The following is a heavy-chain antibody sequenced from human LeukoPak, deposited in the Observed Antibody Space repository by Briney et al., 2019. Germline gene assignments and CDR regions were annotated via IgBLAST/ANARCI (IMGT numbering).Heavy chain of an antibody. Sequence: ASVKVSCKASGYTFTSYDINWVRQAPGQGLEWMGWMNPNSGNTGYAQKFQGRVTINRNTSISTAYMELSSLRSEDTAVYYCARELCSSTSCYSSPMDVWGQGTTVTVSS. CDR2: MNPNSGNT. D-gene: IGHD2-2*01. CDR1: GYTFTSYD. J-gene: IGHJ6*02. CDR3: ARELCSSTSCYSSPMDV. V-gene: IGHV1-8*01.